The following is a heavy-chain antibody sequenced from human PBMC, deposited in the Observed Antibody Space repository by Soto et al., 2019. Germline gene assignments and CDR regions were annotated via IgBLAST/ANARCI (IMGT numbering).Heavy chain of an antibody. Sequence: QVQLQQSGPGLVKPSQTLSLTCAISGDSVSSNSAAWNWIRQSPSRGLEWLGRTYYRSKWYNDXXVPVKSRITTXXDXSXXQFSLQLTSVTPEDTAVYYCARDLLPNYYYYGMDVWGQGTTVTVSS. CDR3: ARDLLPNYYYYGMDV. J-gene: IGHJ6*02. V-gene: IGHV6-1*01. CDR2: TYYRSKWYN. CDR1: GDSVSSNSAA.